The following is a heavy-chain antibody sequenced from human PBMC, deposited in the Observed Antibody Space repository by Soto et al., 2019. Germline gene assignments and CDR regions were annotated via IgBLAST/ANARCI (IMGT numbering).Heavy chain of an antibody. V-gene: IGHV3-23*01. D-gene: IGHD3-9*01. J-gene: IGHJ4*02. CDR2: ISGDGRYT. Sequence: GGSLRLSCAASGFPFSGYAMNWVRQPPGKGLEWVSTISGDGRYTYYADSVKGRFTVSRDDSKKTLYLQMTSLRAEDTALHFCTADPSTGYDDYWGKGTLVTVSS. CDR3: TADPSTGYDDY. CDR1: GFPFSGYA.